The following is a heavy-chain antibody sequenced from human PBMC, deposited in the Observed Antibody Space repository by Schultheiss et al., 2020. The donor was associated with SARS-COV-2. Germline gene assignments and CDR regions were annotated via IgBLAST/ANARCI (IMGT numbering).Heavy chain of an antibody. V-gene: IGHV5-51*01. CDR2: IYPGDSET. D-gene: IGHD3-3*01. CDR3: ARQEYYDSTLDY. CDR1: GYSFTSYW. J-gene: IGHJ4*02. Sequence: GGSLRLSCKGSGYSFTSYWIGWVRQMPGKGLEWMGIIYPGDSETRYSPSFQGQVTMSADKSISAAYLQWSSLKASDTAMYYCARQEYYDSTLDYWGQGTLVTVSS.